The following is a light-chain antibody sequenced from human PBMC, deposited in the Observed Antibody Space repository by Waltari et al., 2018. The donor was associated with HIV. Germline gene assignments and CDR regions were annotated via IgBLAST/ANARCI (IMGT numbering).Light chain of an antibody. CDR2: EDN. CDR3: QSYDNSNHWV. Sequence: NFVLTQPHSVSTSPGKTVTISCADSSGSVASNYVPLYQQRPGSAPTTVIQEDNQRPSGVPDRFSGSIDSSSNTASLTISGLKTEDEADYYCQSYDNSNHWVFGGGTKLTVL. CDR1: SGSVASNY. J-gene: IGLJ3*02. V-gene: IGLV6-57*02.